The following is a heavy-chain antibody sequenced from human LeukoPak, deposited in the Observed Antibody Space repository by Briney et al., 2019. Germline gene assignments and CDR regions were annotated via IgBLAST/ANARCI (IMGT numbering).Heavy chain of an antibody. CDR1: GGTFSSYA. CDR2: IIPIFGTA. J-gene: IGHJ6*03. D-gene: IGHD6-6*01. V-gene: IGHV1-69*05. Sequence: ASVKVSCKASGGTFSSYAISWVRQAPGQGLEWMGGIIPIFGTANYAQKFQGRVTITTDESTSTAYMELSSLRSEDTAVYYCARDCDGMGIAARPGGNIAVPCYYYYMDVWGKGTTVTVSS. CDR3: ARDCDGMGIAARPGGNIAVPCYYYYMDV.